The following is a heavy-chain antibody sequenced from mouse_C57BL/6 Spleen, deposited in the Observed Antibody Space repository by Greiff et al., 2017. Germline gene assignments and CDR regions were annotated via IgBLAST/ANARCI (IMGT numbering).Heavy chain of an antibody. J-gene: IGHJ4*01. D-gene: IGHD2-4*01. CDR2: IYPGDGDT. CDR3: ARGDNDYDGGSYAMDY. Sequence: QVQLQQSGPELVKPGASVKISCKASGYAFSSSWMNWVKQRPGKGLEWIVRIYPGDGDTNYNGKFKGKATLTADKSSSTAYMQLSSLTSEDSAVYFCARGDNDYDGGSYAMDYWGQGTSVTVSS. CDR1: GYAFSSSW. V-gene: IGHV1-82*01.